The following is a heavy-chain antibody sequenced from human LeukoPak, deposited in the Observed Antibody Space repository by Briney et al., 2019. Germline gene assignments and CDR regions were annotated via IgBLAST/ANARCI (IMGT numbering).Heavy chain of an antibody. Sequence: PSESLTLSCAASAYTFSTYAIHWVRQAPGKGLQWVARISYDGSTKYYPDPVKGRFTIARDNSKNTLYLQMNSLSAEDTAVYYCGGDCGCCSCSCPRNEFDYWGQGTLVTVSS. CDR2: ISYDGSTK. D-gene: IGHD2-2*01. J-gene: IGHJ4*02. CDR1: AYTFSTYA. CDR3: GGDCGCCSCSCPRNEFDY. V-gene: IGHV3-30-3*01.